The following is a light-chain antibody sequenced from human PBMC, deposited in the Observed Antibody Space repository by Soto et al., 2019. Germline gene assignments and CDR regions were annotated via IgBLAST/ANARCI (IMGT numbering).Light chain of an antibody. J-gene: IGKJ5*01. Sequence: DIQMTQSPSSLSASVGDRVTITCRASQSISSYLNWYQQKPGKAPTLLIYAASSLQSGVPSRFSGSGSGTDFALTISILQHEDFETYYCQQSYSTPFTFGQGTQLEIK. V-gene: IGKV1-39*01. CDR1: QSISSY. CDR2: AAS. CDR3: QQSYSTPFT.